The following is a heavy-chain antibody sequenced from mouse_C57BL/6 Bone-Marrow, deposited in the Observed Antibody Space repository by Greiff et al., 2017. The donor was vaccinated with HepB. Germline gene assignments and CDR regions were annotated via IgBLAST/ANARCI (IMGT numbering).Heavy chain of an antibody. D-gene: IGHD1-1*01. CDR2: IYPRSGNT. Sequence: VQLQQSGAELARPGASVKLSCKASGYTFTSYGISWVKQRTGQGLEWIGEIYPRSGNTYYNEKFKGKATLTADKSSSTAYMELRSLTSEDSAVYFCARWDYYGKGFDYWGQGTTLTVSS. CDR1: GYTFTSYG. CDR3: ARWDYYGKGFDY. J-gene: IGHJ2*01. V-gene: IGHV1-81*01.